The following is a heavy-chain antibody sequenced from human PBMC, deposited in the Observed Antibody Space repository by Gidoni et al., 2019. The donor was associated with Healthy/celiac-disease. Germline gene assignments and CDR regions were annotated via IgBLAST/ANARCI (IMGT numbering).Heavy chain of an antibody. CDR2: ISGSGGST. Sequence: SCAASGFTFSSYAMSWVRQAPGKGLEWVSAISGSGGSTYYAYSVKGRFTISRANSKNTLYLQMNSLRAEDTAVYYCAKGAVTTTYFDYWGQGTLVTVSS. V-gene: IGHV3-23*01. CDR3: AKGAVTTTYFDY. CDR1: GFTFSSYA. D-gene: IGHD4-17*01. J-gene: IGHJ4*02.